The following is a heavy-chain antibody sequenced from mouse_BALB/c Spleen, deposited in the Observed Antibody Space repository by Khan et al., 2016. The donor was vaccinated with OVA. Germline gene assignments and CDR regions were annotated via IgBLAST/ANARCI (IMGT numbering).Heavy chain of an antibody. CDR3: TGGNYYGYYFDY. J-gene: IGHJ2*01. CDR1: GYSITSGYA. Sequence: VQLQQPGPGLVKPSQSLSLTCTVTGYSITSGYAWNWIRQFPGNKLEWMGYISYSGVTSYTPSLKSRISITRDTSKNQFFLQLNSVTTEDTATYYCTGGNYYGYYFDYWGQGTTLTVSS. CDR2: ISYSGVT. D-gene: IGHD1-1*01. V-gene: IGHV3-2*02.